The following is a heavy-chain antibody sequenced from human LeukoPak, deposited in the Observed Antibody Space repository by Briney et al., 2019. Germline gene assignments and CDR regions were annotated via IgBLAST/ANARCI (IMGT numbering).Heavy chain of an antibody. CDR1: GGSISGYS. V-gene: IGHV4-59*12. Sequence: SETLSLTCTVSGGSISGYSWSWIRQPPGKGLECLGYIYYSGSTNYNPSLTSRVTISVDTSKNQFSLKLSSVTAADTAVYYCAQWFGESKGAFDIWGQGTMVTVSS. CDR2: IYYSGST. J-gene: IGHJ3*02. D-gene: IGHD3-10*01. CDR3: AQWFGESKGAFDI.